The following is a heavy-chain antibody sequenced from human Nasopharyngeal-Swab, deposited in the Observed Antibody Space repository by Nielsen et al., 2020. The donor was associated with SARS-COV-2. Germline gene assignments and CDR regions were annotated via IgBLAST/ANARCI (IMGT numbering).Heavy chain of an antibody. D-gene: IGHD5-18*01. CDR3: ARYTAMVLFDI. V-gene: IGHV1-46*01. CDR1: GYTFTGYY. CDR2: INPSGGST. J-gene: IGHJ3*02. Sequence: APVKVSCKASGYTFTGYYMHWVRQAPGQGLEWMGIINPSGGSTSYAQKFQGRVTMTRDTSTSTVYMELSSLRSEDTAVYYCARYTAMVLFDIWGQGTMVTVSS.